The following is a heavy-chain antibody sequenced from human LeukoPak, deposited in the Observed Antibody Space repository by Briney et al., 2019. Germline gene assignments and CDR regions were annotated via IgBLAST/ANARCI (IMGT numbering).Heavy chain of an antibody. D-gene: IGHD1-14*01. Sequence: PGRSLRLSCAASGFSFSSYGMHWVRQAPGKGLEWVALISYDGSDKYYADSVKGRFTISRDNSKNTLSLQMSSLRQEDTAVYYCAKTWDRLDSWGQGTLVTVSS. J-gene: IGHJ4*02. CDR2: ISYDGSDK. CDR3: AKTWDRLDS. V-gene: IGHV3-30*18. CDR1: GFSFSSYG.